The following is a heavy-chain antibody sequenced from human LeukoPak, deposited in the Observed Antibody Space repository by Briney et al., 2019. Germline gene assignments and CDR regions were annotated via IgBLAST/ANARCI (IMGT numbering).Heavy chain of an antibody. CDR2: IFTSGST. V-gene: IGHV4-4*07. CDR3: ARGGDWNPFDY. D-gene: IGHD1-1*01. CDR1: GGSISSYY. Sequence: SETLSLTCTASGGSISSYYWSWIRQPAGQGLEWIGRIFTSGSTNYNPSLKSRLTMSVDMSKNQFSLKLSYVTAADTAVYYCARGGDWNPFDYWGQGILVTV. J-gene: IGHJ4*02.